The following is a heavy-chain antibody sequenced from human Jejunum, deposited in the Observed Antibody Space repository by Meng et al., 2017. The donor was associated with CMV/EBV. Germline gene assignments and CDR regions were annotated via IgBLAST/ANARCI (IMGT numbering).Heavy chain of an antibody. CDR1: RFSVGTKW. CDR2: IDSDGSTT. CDR3: ASSMQFDMDAFDM. D-gene: IGHD2-15*01. Sequence: SRFSVGTKWMHCVGQAPGKGLVWVSRIDSDGSTTSYADSVKGRFTISRDNAKNTLYLEMNSLRVGDTAVYYCASSMQFDMDAFDMWGQGTMVTVSS. J-gene: IGHJ3*02. V-gene: IGHV3-74*01.